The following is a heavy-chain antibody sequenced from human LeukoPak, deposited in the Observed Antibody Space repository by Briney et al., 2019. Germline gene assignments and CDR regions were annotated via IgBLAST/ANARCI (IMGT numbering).Heavy chain of an antibody. CDR1: GFTVSSNY. CDR2: IYSGGST. J-gene: IGHJ5*02. D-gene: IGHD6-13*01. V-gene: IGHV3-66*01. Sequence: GGSLRLSCAASGFTVSSNYMSWVRQAPGKGLEWVSVIYSGGSTYYADSVKGRFTISRDNSKNTLYLQMNSLRAEDTAVYYCAREVAAGYSWFDPWGQGTLVTVSS. CDR3: AREVAAGYSWFDP.